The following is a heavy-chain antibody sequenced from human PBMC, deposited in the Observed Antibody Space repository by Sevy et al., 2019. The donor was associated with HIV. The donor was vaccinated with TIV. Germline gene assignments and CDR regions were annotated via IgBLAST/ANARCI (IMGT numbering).Heavy chain of an antibody. D-gene: IGHD2-8*01. J-gene: IGHJ4*02. CDR3: ARGSTSWYDY. V-gene: IGHV1-18*01. CDR1: GYTFTTYN. CDR2: MSAYNGNK. Sequence: ASVKVSCKASGYTFTTYNIVWVRQAPGQGLEWLAWMSAYNGNKNYAQRVQGRVTMTTDTFTDTAFLELRSLEFDDTATYYCARGSTSWYDYWGQGTLVTVSS.